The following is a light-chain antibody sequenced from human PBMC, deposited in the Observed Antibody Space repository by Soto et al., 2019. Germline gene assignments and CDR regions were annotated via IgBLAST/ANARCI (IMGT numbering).Light chain of an antibody. CDR3: QQYGSSPLT. V-gene: IGKV3-20*01. Sequence: EIVLTQSPGTLSLSPGERATLSCRASQSVTSSYLAWYQQKPGQAPRLLIYGASSRATGIPDRFSGSGSGTDFTRTISGLEPEDVAVYYCQQYGSSPLTFGGGTKVEIK. CDR2: GAS. J-gene: IGKJ4*01. CDR1: QSVTSSY.